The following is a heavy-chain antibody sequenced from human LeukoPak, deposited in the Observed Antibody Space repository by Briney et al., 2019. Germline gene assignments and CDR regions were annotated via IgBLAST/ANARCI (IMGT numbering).Heavy chain of an antibody. J-gene: IGHJ4*02. D-gene: IGHD5-18*01. V-gene: IGHV3-7*01. Sequence: GGSLRLSCAASGFTFSSYSMNWVRQAPGKGLECLANIKEDGSETYYADSVKGRFTISRDNTKNTLYLQMNSLRAEDTAVYYCAGDLWQVDTAMGGRGPIDYWGQGTLVTVSS. CDR1: GFTFSSYS. CDR2: IKEDGSET. CDR3: AGDLWQVDTAMGGRGPIDY.